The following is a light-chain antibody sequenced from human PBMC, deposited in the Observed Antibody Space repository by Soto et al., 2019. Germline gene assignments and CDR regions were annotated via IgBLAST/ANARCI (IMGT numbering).Light chain of an antibody. CDR3: STWDDSLRGLV. CDR2: SNH. V-gene: IGLV1-44*01. Sequence: QSVLTQPPSASGAPGQGSSISCCGSSSNIGGNSVSWYRQVPGTAPKLLIFSNHQRPSGVPDRFSGSKSGTSASLAISGLQSEDEADYYCSTWDDSLRGLVFGGGTKVTVL. CDR1: SSNIGGNS. J-gene: IGLJ2*01.